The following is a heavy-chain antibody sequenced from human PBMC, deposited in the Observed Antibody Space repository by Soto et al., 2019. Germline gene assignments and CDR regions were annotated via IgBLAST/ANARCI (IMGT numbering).Heavy chain of an antibody. J-gene: IGHJ4*02. D-gene: IGHD2-15*01. V-gene: IGHV3-74*01. CDR2: ISGDGSSA. CDR3: ARVSCSDGAGIFDY. CDR1: GFTVSNYW. Sequence: EVQLVESGGGLVQPGGSLRLSCAISGFTVSNYWMHWVRQAPGKGLVWVSRISGDGSSASYADFAKGRFTISRDNAENTLNLQMNSLRAEDAAVYFCARVSCSDGAGIFDYWGEGTLVTVSS.